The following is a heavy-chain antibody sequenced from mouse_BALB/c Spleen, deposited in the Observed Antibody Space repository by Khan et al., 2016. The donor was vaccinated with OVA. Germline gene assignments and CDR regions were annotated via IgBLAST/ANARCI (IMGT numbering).Heavy chain of an antibody. D-gene: IGHD1-1*01. CDR3: ARRYYYGHWYFDV. CDR1: GYSITSDYA. CDR2: ISYSGST. V-gene: IGHV3-2*02. Sequence: EVQLQESGPGLVKPSQSLSLTCTVTGYSITSDYAWNWIRQFSGNKLEWMAYISYSGSTSYHPSLKSRFSITRDTSRNQFFLQLNSLTTEDTATYYCARRYYYGHWYFDVWGAGTTVTVSS. J-gene: IGHJ1*01.